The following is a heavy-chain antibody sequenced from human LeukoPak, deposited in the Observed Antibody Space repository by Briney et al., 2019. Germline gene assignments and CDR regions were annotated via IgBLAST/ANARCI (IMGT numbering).Heavy chain of an antibody. CDR1: GFIFSNYA. V-gene: IGHV3-30-3*01. CDR3: AKDHDYSTLRQFDY. CDR2: ISYDGSNK. Sequence: GGSLRLSCAASGFIFSNYAMHWVRQAPGKGLEWVAVISYDGSNKYYADSVKGRFTISRDNSKNTLYLQMNSLRAEDTAVYYCAKDHDYSTLRQFDYWGQGTLVTVSS. J-gene: IGHJ4*02. D-gene: IGHD4-11*01.